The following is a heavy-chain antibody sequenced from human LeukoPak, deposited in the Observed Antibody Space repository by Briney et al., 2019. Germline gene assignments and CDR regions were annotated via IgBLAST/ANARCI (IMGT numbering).Heavy chain of an antibody. Sequence: GGSLRLSCAASGFTFSSYWMSWVRQAPGKGLEWVSAISGSGGSTYYADSVKGRFTISRDNAKNSLYLQMNSLRAEDTAVYYCARVRYYDSSADYWGQGTLVTVSS. D-gene: IGHD3-22*01. CDR3: ARVRYYDSSADY. CDR1: GFTFSSYW. V-gene: IGHV3-23*01. J-gene: IGHJ4*02. CDR2: ISGSGGST.